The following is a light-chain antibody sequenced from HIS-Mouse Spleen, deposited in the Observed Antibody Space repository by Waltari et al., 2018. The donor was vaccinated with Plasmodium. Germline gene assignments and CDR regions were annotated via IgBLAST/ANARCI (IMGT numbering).Light chain of an antibody. Sequence: QSALTQPASVSGSPGQSITISCTGTSSDVGRYNYVPCYQQHPGKAPKLMIYDVSNRPSGVSNRFSGSKSGNTASLTISGLQAEDEADYYCSSYTSSSTLKVFGTGTKVTVL. V-gene: IGLV2-14*03. CDR3: SSYTSSSTLKV. CDR1: SSDVGRYNY. CDR2: DVS. J-gene: IGLJ1*01.